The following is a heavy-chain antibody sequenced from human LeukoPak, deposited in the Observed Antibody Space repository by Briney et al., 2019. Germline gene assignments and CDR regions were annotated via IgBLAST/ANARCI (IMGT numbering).Heavy chain of an antibody. J-gene: IGHJ4*02. CDR3: AKDGSDFWGDYYFDY. CDR2: IRYDGSNK. CDR1: GFTFSSYW. D-gene: IGHD3-3*01. Sequence: PGGSLRLSCAASGFTFSSYWMHWVRQAPGKGLEWVAFIRYDGSNKYYADSVKGRFTISRDNSKNTLYLQMNSLRAEDTAVYYCAKDGSDFWGDYYFDYWGQGTLVTVSS. V-gene: IGHV3-30*02.